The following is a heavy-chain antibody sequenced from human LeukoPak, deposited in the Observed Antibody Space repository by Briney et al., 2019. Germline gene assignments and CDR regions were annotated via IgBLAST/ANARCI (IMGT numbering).Heavy chain of an antibody. CDR2: INHSGST. V-gene: IGHV4-34*01. J-gene: IGHJ4*02. Sequence: SETLSLTCAVYGGSFSGYYWSWIRQPPGKGLEWIGEINHSGSTNYNPSLKSRVTISVDTSKNQFSLKLSPVTAADTAVYYCASNSFDYYGSGSYSVDYWGQGTLVTVSS. D-gene: IGHD3-10*01. CDR3: ASNSFDYYGSGSYSVDY. CDR1: GGSFSGYY.